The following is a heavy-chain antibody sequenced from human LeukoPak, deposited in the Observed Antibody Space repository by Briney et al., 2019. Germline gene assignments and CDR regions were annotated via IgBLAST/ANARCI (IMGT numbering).Heavy chain of an antibody. CDR3: ARDGARAARPNHPLDY. CDR1: GYTFTNYG. Sequence: GASVKVSCKASGYTFTNYGITWVRQAPGQGLEWMGGIIPIFGTANYAQKFQGRVTITTDESTSTAYMELSSLRSEDTAVYYCARDGARAARPNHPLDYWGQGTLVTVSS. J-gene: IGHJ4*02. V-gene: IGHV1-69*05. CDR2: IIPIFGTA. D-gene: IGHD6-6*01.